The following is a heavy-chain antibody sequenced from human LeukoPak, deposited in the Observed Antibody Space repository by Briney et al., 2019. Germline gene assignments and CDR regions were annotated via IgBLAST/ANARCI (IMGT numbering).Heavy chain of an antibody. D-gene: IGHD3-10*01. V-gene: IGHV3-48*04. CDR1: GFTFTTYG. Sequence: GGSLRLSCSASGFTFTTYGMNWVRQAPGKGLEWVSYISSSGSTIYYADSVKGRFTISRDNAKNSLYLQMNSLRAEDTAVYYCARYQYGEWYFDYWGQGTLVTVSS. CDR2: ISSSGSTI. J-gene: IGHJ4*02. CDR3: ARYQYGEWYFDY.